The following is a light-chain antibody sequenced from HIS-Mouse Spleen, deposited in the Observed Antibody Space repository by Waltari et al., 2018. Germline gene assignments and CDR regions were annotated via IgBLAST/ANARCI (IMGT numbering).Light chain of an antibody. CDR3: QQYNSYIFT. CDR2: KAC. V-gene: IGKV1-5*03. J-gene: IGKJ3*01. Sequence: DIQMTQSPSTLSASVGDRVTITCRASQSISSWLAWYQQKPGKAPKLLIYKACSLESGVPSRFSGSGSGTEFTLTISSLQPDDFATYYCQQYNSYIFTFGPGTKVDIK. CDR1: QSISSW.